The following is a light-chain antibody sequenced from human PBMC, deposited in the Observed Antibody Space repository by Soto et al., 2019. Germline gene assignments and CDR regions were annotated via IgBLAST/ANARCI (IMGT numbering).Light chain of an antibody. V-gene: IGKV2-24*01. CDR2: KTS. CDR3: MQATQFPHT. CDR1: QSLLDSDGETY. Sequence: EIVMTQTPLSSPVTLGQPASISCRSSQSLLDSDGETYLSWLQQRPGQPPRLLIYKTSSRFSGVPDRFSGSGAGTDFTLKISRVEVEDVGVYYCMQATQFPHTFGQGTQLEI. J-gene: IGKJ2*01.